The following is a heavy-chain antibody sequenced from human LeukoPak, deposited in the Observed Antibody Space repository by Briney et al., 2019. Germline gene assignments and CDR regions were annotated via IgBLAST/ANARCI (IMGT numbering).Heavy chain of an antibody. CDR3: ARDRGLDSSSVRDYYMDV. V-gene: IGHV4-31*03. CDR2: IYYSGST. J-gene: IGHJ6*03. Sequence: SETLSLTCTVSGGSISSGGYYWSWIRQHPGKGLEWIGYIYYSGSTYYNPSLKSRVTISVDTSKNQFSLKLSSVTAADTAVYYCARDRGLDSSSVRDYYMDVWGKGTTVTVSS. CDR1: GGSISSGGYY. D-gene: IGHD6-6*01.